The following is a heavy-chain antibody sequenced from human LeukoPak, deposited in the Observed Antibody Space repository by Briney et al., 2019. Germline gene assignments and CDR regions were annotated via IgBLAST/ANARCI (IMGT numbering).Heavy chain of an antibody. V-gene: IGHV1-8*01. CDR2: MNPNSGNT. J-gene: IGHJ6*03. CDR3: ARTYYYYYYMDV. CDR1: GYTFTSYD. Sequence: ASVKVSCKAPGYTFTSYDINWVRQATGQGLEWMGWMNPNSGNTGYAQKFQGRVTMTRNTSISTAYMELSSLRSEDTAVYYCARTYYYYYYMDVWGKGTTVTVSS.